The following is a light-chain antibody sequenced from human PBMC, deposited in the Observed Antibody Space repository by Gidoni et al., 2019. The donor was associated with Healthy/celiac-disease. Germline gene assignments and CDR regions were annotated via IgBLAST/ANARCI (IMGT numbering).Light chain of an antibody. CDR3: QQSYSTPLFT. CDR1: QSISSY. Sequence: DIQMTQSPSSLSAYVGDRVTITCLSSQSISSYLNWYQQKPGKAPKLLIYAASILQSWVPSRFSGSGSGTDFTLTISSLQPEDFATYYCQQSYSTPLFTFGPGTKVDIK. J-gene: IGKJ3*01. V-gene: IGKV1-39*01. CDR2: AAS.